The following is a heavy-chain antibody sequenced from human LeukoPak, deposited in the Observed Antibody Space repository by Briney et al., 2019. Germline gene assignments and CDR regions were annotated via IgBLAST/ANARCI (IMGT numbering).Heavy chain of an antibody. CDR1: GFTFSSYV. CDR3: ARGNYYDSSGYFVY. CDR2: ISSSSNTI. V-gene: IGHV3-48*02. J-gene: IGHJ4*02. Sequence: GGSLRLSCAASGFTFSSYVMSWVRQAPGKGLEWVSYISSSSNTIYYADSVKGRFTISRDNAKNSLYLQMNSLRDEDTAVFYCARGNYYDSSGYFVYWGQGTLVTVSS. D-gene: IGHD3-22*01.